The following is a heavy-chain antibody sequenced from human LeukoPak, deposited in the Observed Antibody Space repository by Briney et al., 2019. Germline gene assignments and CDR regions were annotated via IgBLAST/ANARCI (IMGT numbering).Heavy chain of an antibody. CDR2: ISAYNGKT. CDR1: GGTFSSYA. CDR3: VRGRRAATILGGLDY. V-gene: IGHV1-18*01. D-gene: IGHD5-12*01. Sequence: ASVKVSCKASGGTFSSYAISWVRQAPGQGLEWMGWISAYNGKTNYAQKFQGRVTLTTDTSTSTACMELRSLRSDDTAVYYCVRGRRAATILGGLDYWGQGTLVIVSS. J-gene: IGHJ4*02.